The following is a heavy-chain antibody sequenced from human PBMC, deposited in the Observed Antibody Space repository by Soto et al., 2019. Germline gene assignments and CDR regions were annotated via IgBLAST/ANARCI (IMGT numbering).Heavy chain of an antibody. CDR2: IWYDGSNT. J-gene: IGHJ6*02. CDR1: GFNFSSNG. Sequence: GRSLRLSCVASGFNFSSNGMQWVRQAPGKGLEWVAVIWYDGSNTYYVGSVKGRFTVSRDNSKNTMYMHMNSLRVEDTAVYFCARDLRYNWNSVPIAYYGMDVWGPGTTVTVSS. D-gene: IGHD1-7*01. V-gene: IGHV3-33*01. CDR3: ARDLRYNWNSVPIAYYGMDV.